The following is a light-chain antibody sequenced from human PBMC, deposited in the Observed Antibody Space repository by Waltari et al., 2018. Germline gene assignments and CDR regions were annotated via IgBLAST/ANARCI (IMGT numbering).Light chain of an antibody. V-gene: IGLV2-14*01. CDR2: EVR. Sequence: QSALTQPASVSGSPGQSITISCTGTSSDVGGYEYVSWYQQYPGKAPTLMIYEVRNRPSGVSNRFSGSKSGNTASLTIAGLQAEDEADYYCSSVTRSSTWVFGGGTKLTVL. J-gene: IGLJ3*02. CDR1: SSDVGGYEY. CDR3: SSVTRSSTWV.